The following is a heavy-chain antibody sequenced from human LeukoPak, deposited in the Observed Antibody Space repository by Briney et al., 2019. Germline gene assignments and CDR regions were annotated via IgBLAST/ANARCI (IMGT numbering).Heavy chain of an antibody. D-gene: IGHD6-13*01. V-gene: IGHV4-30-2*05. CDR2: NYHSGST. J-gene: IGHJ4*02. Sequence: PSQTLSLTCAVSGGSISSGGYSWSWIRQPPGKGLEWIGYNYHSGSTYYNPSLKSRVTISVDTSKNQFSLKLSSVTAADTAVYYCARQLVAAGTFDYWGQGTLVTVSS. CDR1: GGSISSGGYS. CDR3: ARQLVAAGTFDY.